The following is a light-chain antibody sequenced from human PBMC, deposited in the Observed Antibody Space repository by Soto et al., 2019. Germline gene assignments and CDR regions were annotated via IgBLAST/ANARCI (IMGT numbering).Light chain of an antibody. V-gene: IGLV2-8*01. J-gene: IGLJ3*02. CDR1: SSDVGDYNY. CDR2: EVS. CDR3: SSYAGSNIWV. Sequence: QSALTQPPSASGSPGQSVTISCTGTSSDVGDYNYVSWYQQYPGKAPKLMIYEVSKRPSGVPDRFSGSKSGKTASLTVSGLLPEDEADDHCSSYAGSNIWVFGGGTKVTVL.